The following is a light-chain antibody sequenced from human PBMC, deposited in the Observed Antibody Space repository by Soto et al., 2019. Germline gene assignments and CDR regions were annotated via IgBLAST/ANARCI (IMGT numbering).Light chain of an antibody. CDR3: QQYYSYPRIT. V-gene: IGKV1-8*01. Sequence: AIRMTQSPSSLSASTGDRVTSACRASQGISSYLAWYQQKPGKAPKLLIYAASTLQSGVPSRFSGSGSGTDFTLTISCLQSEDFATYYCQQYYSYPRITFGPWTKVDSK. CDR1: QGISSY. J-gene: IGKJ3*01. CDR2: AAS.